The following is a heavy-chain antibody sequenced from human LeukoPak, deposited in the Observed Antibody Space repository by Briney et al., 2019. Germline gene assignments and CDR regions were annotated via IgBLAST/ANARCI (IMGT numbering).Heavy chain of an antibody. V-gene: IGHV3-23*01. CDR2: ITGSSGTA. Sequence: GGSLRLSCAASGFSLSNYGMNWVRQAPGKGLEWVSGITGSSGTAYHAGSVRGRFTISRDESKNTLYLQMSSLRVDDTAIYYCAKSGASPLYHMDVWGKGAAVTVSS. CDR3: AKSGASPLYHMDV. J-gene: IGHJ6*03. CDR1: GFSLSNYG. D-gene: IGHD1-26*01.